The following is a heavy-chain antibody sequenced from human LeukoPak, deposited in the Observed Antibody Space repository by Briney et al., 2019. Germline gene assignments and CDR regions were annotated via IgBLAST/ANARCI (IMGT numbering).Heavy chain of an antibody. CDR2: MNPYSGGT. J-gene: IGHJ6*03. CDR3: ARYRQTTVPPLSYYYYMDV. D-gene: IGHD4-17*01. V-gene: IGHV1-2*02. Sequence: ASVKVSCKASGYTFTGYYMHWVRQAPGQGLEWMGWMNPYSGGTNYAQKFQGRVTMTTDTSTSTTYMELRRLRADGTAVYYCARYRQTTVPPLSYYYYMDVWGKGTTVTVSS. CDR1: GYTFTGYY.